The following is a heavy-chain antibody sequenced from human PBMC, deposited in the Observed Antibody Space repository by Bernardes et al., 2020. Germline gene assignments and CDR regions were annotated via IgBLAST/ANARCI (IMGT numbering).Heavy chain of an antibody. Sequence: ASLKVSCKASGYTFTSYAMHWVRQAPGQRLEWMGWITAGNGNTTYSQKFQGRVTITRDTSASTAYMELSSLRSEDTAVYYCARDMWELLVGWAFDIWGQGTMVTVSS. D-gene: IGHD1-26*01. V-gene: IGHV1-3*01. J-gene: IGHJ3*02. CDR2: ITAGNGNT. CDR3: ARDMWELLVGWAFDI. CDR1: GYTFTSYA.